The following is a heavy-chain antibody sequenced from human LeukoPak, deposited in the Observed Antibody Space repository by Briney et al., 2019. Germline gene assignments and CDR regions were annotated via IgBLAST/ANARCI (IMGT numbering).Heavy chain of an antibody. D-gene: IGHD2-2*01. CDR3: ARASYCSSTSCHRYYYYGMDV. CDR2: ISYDGSNK. J-gene: IGHJ6*02. Sequence: PGRSLRLSCAASGFTFSSYAMHWVRQAPGKGLEWVAVISYDGSNKYYADSVKGRFTISRDNSKNTLYLQMNSLRAEDTAVYYCARASYCSSTSCHRYYYYGMDVWGQGTTVTVSS. V-gene: IGHV3-30-3*01. CDR1: GFTFSSYA.